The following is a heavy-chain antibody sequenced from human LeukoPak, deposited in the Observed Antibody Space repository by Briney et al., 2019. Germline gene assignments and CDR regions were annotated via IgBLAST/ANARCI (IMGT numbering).Heavy chain of an antibody. D-gene: IGHD4-17*01. CDR2: INTDGNST. V-gene: IGHV3-74*01. Sequence: PGGSLRLSCAASGFTLSTYWMHWARRSPRKGLVWGSQINTDGNSTTYADSVKGRFTVSRDNAKNSLYLQMNSLRAEDTAVYYCARVRSRLAPVDYWGQGTLVTVSS. J-gene: IGHJ4*02. CDR1: GFTLSTYW. CDR3: ARVRSRLAPVDY.